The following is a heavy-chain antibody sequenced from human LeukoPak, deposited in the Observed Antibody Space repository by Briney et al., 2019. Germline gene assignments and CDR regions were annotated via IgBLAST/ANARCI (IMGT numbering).Heavy chain of an antibody. CDR3: ARHPLGITFGGVIVSNYFDY. V-gene: IGHV4-39*01. Sequence: SETLSLTCTVSRGSISSSSYYWGWLRQPPGTGLEWIGSISYSGSTYYNPSLKSRVTISVDTSKNQFSLKLSSVTAADTAVYYCARHPLGITFGGVIVSNYFDYWGQGTLVTVSS. CDR2: ISYSGST. CDR1: RGSISSSSYY. D-gene: IGHD3-16*02. J-gene: IGHJ4*02.